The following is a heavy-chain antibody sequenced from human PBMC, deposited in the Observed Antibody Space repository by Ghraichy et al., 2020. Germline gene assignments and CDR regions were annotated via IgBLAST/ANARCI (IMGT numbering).Heavy chain of an antibody. CDR3: ARESYDDSSGYNEGGDYFDC. J-gene: IGHJ4*02. CDR2: INPSGGAT. D-gene: IGHD3-22*01. Sequence: VSVKVSCKASGYIFISYFLHWVRQAPGQGLEWMGIINPSGGATRYAEKFQGRVTMTRDTSTNTVYMEVSSLRSEDTAVYYCARESYDDSSGYNEGGDYFDCRGQGTLVTSSS. V-gene: IGHV1-46*01. CDR1: GYIFISYF.